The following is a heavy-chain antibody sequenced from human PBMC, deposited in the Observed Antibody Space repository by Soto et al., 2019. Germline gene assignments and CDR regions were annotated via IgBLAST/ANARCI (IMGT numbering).Heavy chain of an antibody. Sequence: QVQLVQSGAEVKKPGSSVKVSCKASGGTFSSYAISWVRQAPGQGLEWMGGIIHIFGTANYAQKFQGRVTITADESTSTAYMELSSLRSEDTAVYYCARDHCSGGICYSYYGMDVWGQGTTVTVSS. CDR3: ARDHCSGGICYSYYGMDV. D-gene: IGHD2-15*01. V-gene: IGHV1-69*12. CDR2: IIHIFGTA. J-gene: IGHJ6*02. CDR1: GGTFSSYA.